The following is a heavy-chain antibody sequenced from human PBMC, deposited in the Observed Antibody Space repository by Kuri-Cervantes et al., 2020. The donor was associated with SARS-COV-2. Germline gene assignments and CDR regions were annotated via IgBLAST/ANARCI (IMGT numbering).Heavy chain of an antibody. Sequence: GESLKISCAASGFTFSSYAMHWVRQAPGKGLEWVAVISYDGSNKYYADSVKGRFTISRDNSKNTLYLQMNSLRAEDTAVYYCARDYDSSGYYDYFDYWGQGTLVTVSS. V-gene: IGHV3-30*01. D-gene: IGHD3-22*01. J-gene: IGHJ4*02. CDR2: ISYDGSNK. CDR3: ARDYDSSGYYDYFDY. CDR1: GFTFSSYA.